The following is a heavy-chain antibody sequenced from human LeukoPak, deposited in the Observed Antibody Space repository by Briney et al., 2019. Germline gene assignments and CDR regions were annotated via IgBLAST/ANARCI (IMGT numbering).Heavy chain of an antibody. CDR3: ARDSYYDYVWGSYRYTQGAFDI. CDR1: GGSISSYY. D-gene: IGHD3-16*02. Sequence: SETLSLTCTVSGGSISSYYWSWIRQPPGKGLEWIGYIYYSGSTNYNPSLKSRVTISVDTSKNQFSLKLSSVTAADTAVYYCARDSYYDYVWGSYRYTQGAFDIWGQGTMVTVSS. J-gene: IGHJ3*02. V-gene: IGHV4-59*01. CDR2: IYYSGST.